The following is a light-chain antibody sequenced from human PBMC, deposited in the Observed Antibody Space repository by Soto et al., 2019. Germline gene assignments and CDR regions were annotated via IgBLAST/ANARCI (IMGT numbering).Light chain of an antibody. Sequence: EIVMTQSPATLSVSPGERATLSCRASQSVSSNLAWYQQKPGQAPRLLIYEASARALGIPDRFSGSGSGTEFSFTVTSLQSEDFAVYYCQQYDQWPITFGQGTRLEIK. J-gene: IGKJ5*01. CDR2: EAS. CDR3: QQYDQWPIT. V-gene: IGKV3-15*01. CDR1: QSVSSN.